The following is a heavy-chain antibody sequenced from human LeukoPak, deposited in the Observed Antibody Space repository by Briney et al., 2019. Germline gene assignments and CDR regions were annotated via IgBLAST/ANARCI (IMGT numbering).Heavy chain of an antibody. D-gene: IGHD5-18*01. Sequence: PSQTLSLTCTVSGGSVSSGSYYWSWIRQPPGKGLEWIGYIYYSGSTNYNPSLKSRVTISVDTSKNQFSLKLSSVTAADTAVYYCARARYSYGMYYFDYWGQGTLVTVSS. CDR1: GGSVSSGSYY. V-gene: IGHV4-61*01. J-gene: IGHJ4*02. CDR3: ARARYSYGMYYFDY. CDR2: IYYSGST.